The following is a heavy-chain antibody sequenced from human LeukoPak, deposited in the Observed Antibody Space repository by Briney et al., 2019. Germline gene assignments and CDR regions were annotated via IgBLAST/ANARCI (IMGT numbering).Heavy chain of an antibody. CDR3: ARGLYDFWSGYHHYYYYGMDV. Sequence: GGSLRLSCAASGFTFSSYAMHWVRQAPGKGLEWVAVISYDGSNKYYADSVKGRFTISRDNSKNTLYLQMNSLRAEDTAVYYCARGLYDFWSGYHHYYYYGMDVWGQGTTVTVSS. V-gene: IGHV3-30-3*01. CDR1: GFTFSSYA. CDR2: ISYDGSNK. J-gene: IGHJ6*02. D-gene: IGHD3-3*01.